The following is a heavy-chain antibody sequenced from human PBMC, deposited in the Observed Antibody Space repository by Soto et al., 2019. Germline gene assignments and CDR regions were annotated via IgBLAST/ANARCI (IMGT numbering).Heavy chain of an antibody. Sequence: QVQLVQSGAEVKKPGASVKVSCKASGYTFTSYGISWVRQAPGQGLEWMGWISAYNGNTNYAQKLHGRVTMTTDTSTSTAYKELRRLRSDDTAVYYCAGGRWGYSSSYDYWGQGTLVTVSS. J-gene: IGHJ4*02. V-gene: IGHV1-18*01. CDR2: ISAYNGNT. CDR1: GYTFTSYG. CDR3: AGGRWGYSSSYDY. D-gene: IGHD6-13*01.